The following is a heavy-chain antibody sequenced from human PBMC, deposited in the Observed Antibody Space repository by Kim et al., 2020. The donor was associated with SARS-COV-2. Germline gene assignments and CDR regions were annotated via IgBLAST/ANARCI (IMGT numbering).Heavy chain of an antibody. V-gene: IGHV3-21*01. D-gene: IGHD6-13*01. Sequence: GGSLRLSCAASGFTFSSYSMNWVRQAPGKGLEWVSSISSSSSYIYYADSVKGRFTISRDNAKNSLYLQMNSLRAEDTAVYYCARDRGTVNGIAAAGTGGFDYWGQGTLVTVSS. J-gene: IGHJ4*02. CDR3: ARDRGTVNGIAAAGTGGFDY. CDR2: ISSSSSYI. CDR1: GFTFSSYS.